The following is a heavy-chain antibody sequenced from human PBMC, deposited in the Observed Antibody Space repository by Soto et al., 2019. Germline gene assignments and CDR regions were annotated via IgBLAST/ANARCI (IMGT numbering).Heavy chain of an antibody. Sequence: GGSLRLSCAASGFTFSSYSMNWVRQAPGKGLEWVSSISSSSSYIYYADSVKGRFTISRDNAKNSLYLQMNSLRAEDTAVYYCAVTRDTPDAFDIWGQGTMVTVSS. J-gene: IGHJ3*02. CDR2: ISSSSSYI. D-gene: IGHD5-18*01. V-gene: IGHV3-21*01. CDR1: GFTFSSYS. CDR3: AVTRDTPDAFDI.